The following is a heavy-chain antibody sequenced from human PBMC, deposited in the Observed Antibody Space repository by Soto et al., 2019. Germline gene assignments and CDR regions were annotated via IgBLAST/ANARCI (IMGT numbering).Heavy chain of an antibody. CDR2: INSDGSST. CDR1: GFTFSSYW. J-gene: IGHJ6*02. CDR3: ARWNTITIFGVVTQAGMDV. D-gene: IGHD3-3*01. Sequence: PGGSLRLSCAASGFTFSSYWMHWVRQAPGKGLVWVSRINSDGSSTSYADSVKGRFTISRDNAKNTLYLQMNSLRAEDTAVYYCARWNTITIFGVVTQAGMDVWGQGTTVT. V-gene: IGHV3-74*01.